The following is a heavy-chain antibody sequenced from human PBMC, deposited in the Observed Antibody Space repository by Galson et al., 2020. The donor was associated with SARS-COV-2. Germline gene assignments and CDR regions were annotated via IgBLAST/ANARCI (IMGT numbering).Heavy chain of an antibody. J-gene: IGHJ6*02. CDR2: ISSSSSTI. Sequence: GSLRLSCAASGFTFSSYSMNWVRQAPGKGLEWVSYISSSSSTIYYADSVKGRFTISRDNAKNSLYLQMNSLRDEDTAVYYCARDHSVAGTRGGSYYYGMDVWGQGTTVTVSS. D-gene: IGHD6-19*01. V-gene: IGHV3-48*02. CDR1: GFTFSSYS. CDR3: ARDHSVAGTRGGSYYYGMDV.